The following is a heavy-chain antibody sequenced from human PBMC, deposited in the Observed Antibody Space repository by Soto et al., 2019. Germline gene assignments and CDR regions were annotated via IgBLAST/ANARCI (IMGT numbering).Heavy chain of an antibody. V-gene: IGHV1-46*01. D-gene: IGHD3-3*01. J-gene: IGHJ6*02. CDR1: GYTFTSYY. Sequence: ASVKVPCKASGYTFTSYYMHWVRQAPGQGLEWMGIINPSGGSTSYAQKFQGRVTMNRDTSTSTVYMELSSLRSEDTAVYYCARGLGLYYDFWSGYFRIYGMDVWGQGTTVTVSS. CDR2: INPSGGST. CDR3: ARGLGLYYDFWSGYFRIYGMDV.